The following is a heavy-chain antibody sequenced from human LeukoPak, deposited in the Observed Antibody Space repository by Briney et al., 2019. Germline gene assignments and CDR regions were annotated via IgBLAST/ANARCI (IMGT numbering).Heavy chain of an antibody. Sequence: GGSLRLSCAASGFTFDDYAMHWVRQAPGKGLEWVSGISWNSGSIGYADSVKGRFTISRDNAKNSLYLQMNSLRPEDTALYYCAKDEDSSGYSPGDHWGQGTLVTVSS. V-gene: IGHV3-9*01. D-gene: IGHD3-22*01. CDR3: AKDEDSSGYSPGDH. CDR2: ISWNSGSI. J-gene: IGHJ4*02. CDR1: GFTFDDYA.